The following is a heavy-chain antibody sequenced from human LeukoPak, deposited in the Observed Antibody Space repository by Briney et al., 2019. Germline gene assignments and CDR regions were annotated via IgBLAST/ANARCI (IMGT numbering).Heavy chain of an antibody. CDR2: INWNGGST. CDR1: GFTFDDYG. J-gene: IGHJ4*02. V-gene: IGHV3-20*04. D-gene: IGHD3-10*01. Sequence: PGGSLRLSCAASGFTFDDYGMSWVRQAPGKGLEWVSGINWNGGSTGYADSVKGRFTISRDNAKNSLYLQMNSLRAEDTALYYCARSDGSGSYSFRGYFDYWGQGTLVTVSS. CDR3: ARSDGSGSYSFRGYFDY.